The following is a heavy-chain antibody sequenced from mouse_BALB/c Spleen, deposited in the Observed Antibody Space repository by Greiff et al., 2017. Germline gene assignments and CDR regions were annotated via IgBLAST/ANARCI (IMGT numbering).Heavy chain of an antibody. CDR2: INPSNGRT. V-gene: IGHV1S81*02. Sequence: QVQLQQPGADLVKPGASVKLSCKASGYTFTSYWMHWVKQRPGQGLEWIGEINPSNGRTNYNEKFKSKATLTVDKSSSTAYMQLSSLTSEDSAVYYCARNELPYYAMDYWGQGTSVTVSS. CDR3: ARNELPYYAMDY. CDR1: GYTFTSYW. J-gene: IGHJ4*01.